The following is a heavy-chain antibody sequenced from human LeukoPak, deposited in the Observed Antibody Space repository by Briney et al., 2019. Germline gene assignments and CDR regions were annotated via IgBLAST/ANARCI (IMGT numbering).Heavy chain of an antibody. D-gene: IGHD1-26*01. CDR3: ARGYGGKWELPDY. J-gene: IGHJ4*02. Sequence: SETLSLTCTVSGDSISSSNSYWGWIRQPPGKGLEWIGSIYYSGNTYYNASLKSRVTISVDTSKNQFSLKLTSVTAADTAVYYCARGYGGKWELPDYWGQGTLVTVSS. CDR1: GDSISSSNSY. V-gene: IGHV4-39*01. CDR2: IYYSGNT.